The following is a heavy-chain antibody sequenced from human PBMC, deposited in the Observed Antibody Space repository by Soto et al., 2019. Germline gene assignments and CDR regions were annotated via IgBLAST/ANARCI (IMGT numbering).Heavy chain of an antibody. CDR1: GFTFSNAW. J-gene: IGHJ4*02. CDR3: TTDRAVTTVFDY. V-gene: IGHV3-15*01. D-gene: IGHD4-17*01. Sequence: GGSLRLSCAASGFTFSNAWMSWVRQAPGKGLEWVGRIKSKTDGGTTDYAAPVKGRFTISRDDSKNTLYLQMNSLKTEDTAVYYCTTDRAVTTVFDYWGQGTLVTVSS. CDR2: IKSKTDGGTT.